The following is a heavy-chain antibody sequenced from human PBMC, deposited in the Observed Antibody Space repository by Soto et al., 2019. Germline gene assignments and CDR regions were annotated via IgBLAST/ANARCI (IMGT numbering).Heavy chain of an antibody. CDR1: GFTFSSYW. J-gene: IGHJ4*02. Sequence: PGGSLRLSCAVSGFTFSSYWMHWVRQAPGKGLVWVSRINSDGSRTTYADSVKGRFTISGDNAKNMLHLQMNSLRAEDTAVYYCARALTYYYDIDYWGQGTLVTSPQ. CDR2: INSDGSRT. CDR3: ARALTYYYDIDY. V-gene: IGHV3-74*01. D-gene: IGHD3-22*01.